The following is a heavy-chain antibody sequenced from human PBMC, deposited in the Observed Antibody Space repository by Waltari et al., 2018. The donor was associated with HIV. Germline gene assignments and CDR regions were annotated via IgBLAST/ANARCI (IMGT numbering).Heavy chain of an antibody. CDR3: ATGVRYYGP. CDR2: SYPDDTT. Sequence: AESGGRLIQPGGSLGLSCTASNFSVSDKHVTWIRQTPGGSLEWVAVSYPDDTTHYADSVSGRFTNSRAKSRTTVLLLMNGLFVDDTATDCCATGVRYYGPWGQGTRVTVSS. J-gene: IGHJ5*02. D-gene: IGHD3-10*01. CDR1: NFSVSDKH. V-gene: IGHV3-53*01.